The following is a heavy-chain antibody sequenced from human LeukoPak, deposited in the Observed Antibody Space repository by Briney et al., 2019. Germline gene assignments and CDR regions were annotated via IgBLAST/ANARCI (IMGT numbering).Heavy chain of an antibody. CDR2: IYPDESNI. D-gene: IGHD2-2*03. Sequence: GESLKISCKGSGYSFPTYWIAWVRQMPGRGLEWMGIIYPDESNIRYSPSFQGQVTISADKSISTAYLQWSSLKASDTAMYYCAGPPSRGYSSSFEYWGQGTLVTVSS. CDR3: AGPPSRGYSSSFEY. V-gene: IGHV5-51*01. J-gene: IGHJ4*02. CDR1: GYSFPTYW.